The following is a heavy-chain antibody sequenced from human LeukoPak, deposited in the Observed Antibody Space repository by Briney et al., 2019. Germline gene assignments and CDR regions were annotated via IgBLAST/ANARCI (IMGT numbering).Heavy chain of an antibody. V-gene: IGHV4-59*01. J-gene: IGHJ3*02. CDR2: IYYSGST. D-gene: IGHD3-22*01. CDR3: AGRDYYDSSGYYDAFDI. CDR1: GGSISSYY. Sequence: PSETLSLTCTVSGGSISSYYWSWIRQPPGKGLEWIGYIYYSGSTNYNPSLKSRVTISVDTSKNQFFLKLSSVTAADTGVYCCAGRDYYDSSGYYDAFDIWGQGTMVTVSS.